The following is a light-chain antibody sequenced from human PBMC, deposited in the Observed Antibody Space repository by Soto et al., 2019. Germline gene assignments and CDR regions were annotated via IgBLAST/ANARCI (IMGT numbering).Light chain of an antibody. V-gene: IGKV3-20*01. CDR2: GAS. CDR3: QQYGISLWP. Sequence: EIVLTLSPGTVSLHQEERATLSCRASQSVGKNYLAWYQHKSGQAPRLLIHGASNRATGIPARFSGSGSGTDFTLIISRLEPEDFALYYCQQYGISLWPFCHVAKV. CDR1: QSVGKNY. J-gene: IGKJ1*01.